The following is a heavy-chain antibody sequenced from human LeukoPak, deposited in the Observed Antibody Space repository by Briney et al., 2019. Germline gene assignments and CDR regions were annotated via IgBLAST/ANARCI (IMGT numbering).Heavy chain of an antibody. CDR1: GYTFTGYY. V-gene: IGHV1-2*04. D-gene: IGHD6-13*01. Sequence: ASVKVSCKASGYTFTGYYMHWVRQAPGQGLEWMGWINPNSGGTNYAQKFQGWVTMTRDTSIRTAYMELSRLRSDDTAVYYCATSTAAGTWLDYWGQGTLVTVSS. CDR2: INPNSGGT. CDR3: ATSTAAGTWLDY. J-gene: IGHJ4*02.